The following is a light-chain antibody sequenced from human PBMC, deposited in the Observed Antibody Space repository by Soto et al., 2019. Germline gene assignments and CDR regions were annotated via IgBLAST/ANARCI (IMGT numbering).Light chain of an antibody. CDR2: GAS. CDR3: QQYNTSPRT. CDR1: QTININY. V-gene: IGKV3-20*01. Sequence: EVVLTQSPGTLSLSPGERATLSCRASQTININYLAWYQQKPGQAPRLLMSGASNRATGIPDRFSGSGSGTVFTLTMNRLEPEDFAMYFCQQYNTSPRTFGQGTKVEVK. J-gene: IGKJ1*01.